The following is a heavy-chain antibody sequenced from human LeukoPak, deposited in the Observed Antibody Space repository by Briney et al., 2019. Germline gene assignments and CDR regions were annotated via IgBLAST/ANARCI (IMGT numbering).Heavy chain of an antibody. J-gene: IGHJ4*02. D-gene: IGHD6-19*01. CDR2: VSGYNGNT. CDR1: GYTFTSYG. V-gene: IGHV1-18*01. Sequence: ASVTVSCKASGYTFTSYGISWVRQAPGQGLEWMGWVSGYNGNTNYAHQQLQGRVTMTTDTSTSTAYMEMRSLRSDDTAVYYCARDLKRGYSSGRYSWGTGSSNDYWGQGTLVTVSS. CDR3: ARDLKRGYSSGRYSWGTGSSNDY.